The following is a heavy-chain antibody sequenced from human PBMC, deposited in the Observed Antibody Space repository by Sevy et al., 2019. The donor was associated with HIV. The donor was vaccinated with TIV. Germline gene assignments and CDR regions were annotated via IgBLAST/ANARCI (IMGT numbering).Heavy chain of an antibody. V-gene: IGHV3-30*18. CDR3: VKGDGALTGIDP. CDR2: MSYDGSNQ. CDR1: GFTFSDYA. Sequence: GGSLRLSCAASGFTFSDYAMHWVRLAPGKGLEWVALMSYDGSNQYYADSVKGRFTISRDNSKNTLYLQMNSLRVEDTAVYYCVKGDGALTGIDPWGQGTLVTVSS. J-gene: IGHJ5*02. D-gene: IGHD7-27*01.